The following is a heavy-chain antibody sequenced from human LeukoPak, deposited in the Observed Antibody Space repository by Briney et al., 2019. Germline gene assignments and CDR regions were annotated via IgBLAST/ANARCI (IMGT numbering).Heavy chain of an antibody. CDR2: INPNTGNP. V-gene: IGHV7-4-1*02. Sequence: ASVKVSCKASGYTFASYAMNWVRQAPGQGLEWMGWINPNTGNPTYAQGFTGRFVFSLDTSVSTAYLQISGLTADDTAVYFCGRDPRLGIRGYTYGYIDYWGQGTLVTVSS. CDR3: GRDPRLGIRGYTYGYIDY. D-gene: IGHD5-18*01. CDR1: GYTFASYA. J-gene: IGHJ4*02.